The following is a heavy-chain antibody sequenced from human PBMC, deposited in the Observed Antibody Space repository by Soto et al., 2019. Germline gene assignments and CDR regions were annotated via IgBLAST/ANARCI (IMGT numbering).Heavy chain of an antibody. CDR1: GYTFTSYA. CDR2: INAGNGNT. J-gene: IGHJ4*02. Sequence: QVPLVQSGAEVKKPGASVKDSCKASGYTFTSYAMHWVRQAPGQRLEWMGWINAGNGNTKYSQKFQGRVTITRDTSASTAYMELSSLRSEDTAVYYCARDHSGYYQCDYWGEGTLVTVSS. V-gene: IGHV1-3*01. CDR3: ARDHSGYYQCDY. D-gene: IGHD3-22*01.